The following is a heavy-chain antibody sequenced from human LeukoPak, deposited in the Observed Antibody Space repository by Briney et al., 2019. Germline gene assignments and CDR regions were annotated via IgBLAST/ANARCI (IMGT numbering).Heavy chain of an antibody. V-gene: IGHV3-23*01. CDR3: AKGSKSTRTLYYYYYYYMDV. Sequence: GGSLRLSCAASGFTFSDYWMTWVRQASGKRLEWVSAISGSGGSTYYADSVKGRFTISRDNSKNTLYLQMNSLRAEDTAVYYCAKGSKSTRTLYYYYYYYMDVWGKGTTVTVSS. CDR2: ISGSGGST. CDR1: GFTFSDYW. J-gene: IGHJ6*03.